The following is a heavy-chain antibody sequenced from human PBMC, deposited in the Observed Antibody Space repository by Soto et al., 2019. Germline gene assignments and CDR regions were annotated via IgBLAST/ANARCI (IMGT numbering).Heavy chain of an antibody. CDR1: GFTFSSYS. CDR2: ISSSSSYI. D-gene: IGHD3-3*01. CDR3: ATVGSFRLEGAFDI. Sequence: GGSLRLSCAASGFTFSSYSMNWVRQAPGKGLEWVSSISSSSSYIYYADSVKGRFTISRDNAKNSLYLQMNSLRAEDTAVYYCATVGSFRLEGAFDIWGQGTMVTVSS. V-gene: IGHV3-21*01. J-gene: IGHJ3*02.